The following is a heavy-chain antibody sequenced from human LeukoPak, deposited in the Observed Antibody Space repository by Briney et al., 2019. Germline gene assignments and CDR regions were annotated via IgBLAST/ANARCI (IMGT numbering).Heavy chain of an antibody. Sequence: ASVKVSCKASGYTFTGYYMHWERQPPGQGLEWMGWINPNSGGTNYAQRFQGRVTMTRDTSISTAYMELSRLRSDDTAVYYCARGRHALSGLDLLPAAIPDPWGQGTLVTVSS. J-gene: IGHJ5*02. CDR3: ARGRHALSGLDLLPAAIPDP. V-gene: IGHV1-2*02. CDR1: GYTFTGYY. D-gene: IGHD2-2*02. CDR2: INPNSGGT.